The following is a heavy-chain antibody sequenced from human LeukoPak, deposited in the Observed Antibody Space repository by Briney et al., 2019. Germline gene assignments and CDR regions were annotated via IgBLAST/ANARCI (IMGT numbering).Heavy chain of an antibody. CDR3: AKDLRAYGSGSYFGMDV. V-gene: IGHV3-23*01. CDR2: ISGVTGRT. Sequence: GGSLRLSCVVSGITFHNYAMTWVRQAPGKGPEWVSAISGVTGRTYYADSVKGRFTISRDNSRNTLYLQMNSLRAEDTAVYYCAKDLRAYGSGSYFGMDVWGQGTTVIVSS. CDR1: GITFHNYA. J-gene: IGHJ6*02. D-gene: IGHD3-10*01.